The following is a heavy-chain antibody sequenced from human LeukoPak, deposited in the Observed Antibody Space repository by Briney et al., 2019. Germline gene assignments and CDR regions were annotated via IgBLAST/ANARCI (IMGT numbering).Heavy chain of an antibody. V-gene: IGHV1-18*01. D-gene: IGHD2-15*01. CDR1: GYTFTSYG. CDR2: ISAYNGNT. CDR3: ARDEGSGWLVARFDY. J-gene: IGHJ4*02. Sequence: ASVTVSCKASGYTFTSYGISWVRQAPGQGLEWMGWISAYNGNTNYAQKLQGRVTMTTDTSTSTAYMELRSLRSDDTAVYYCARDEGSGWLVARFDYWGQGTLVTVSS.